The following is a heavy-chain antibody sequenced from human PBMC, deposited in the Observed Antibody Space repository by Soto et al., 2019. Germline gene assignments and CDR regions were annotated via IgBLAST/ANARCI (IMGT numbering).Heavy chain of an antibody. CDR2: ISSSGSTI. V-gene: IGHV3-11*01. CDR1: GFTLSDYY. J-gene: IGHJ3*02. Sequence: GGSLRLSCAASGFTLSDYYMSWIRQALGKGLEWVSYISSSGSTIYYADSVKGRFTISRDNAKNSLYLQMNSLRAEDTAVYYCARETTINYDFWSCSWTHDALDIWGQGTMDTVSS. CDR3: ARETTINYDFWSCSWTHDALDI. D-gene: IGHD3-3*01.